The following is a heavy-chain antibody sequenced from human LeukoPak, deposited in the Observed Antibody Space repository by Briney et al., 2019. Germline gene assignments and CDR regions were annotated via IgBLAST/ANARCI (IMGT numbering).Heavy chain of an antibody. J-gene: IGHJ4*02. CDR2: ISSSGSTI. V-gene: IGHV3-48*03. Sequence: GGSLRLSCAASGFTFSSYGMNWVRQAPGKGLEWVSYISSSGSTIYYADSVKGRFTISRDNAKNSLYLQMNSLRAEDTAVYYCARVEALGGTTIDFWGQGTLVTVSS. CDR3: ARVEALGGTTIDF. CDR1: GFTFSSYG. D-gene: IGHD1/OR15-1a*01.